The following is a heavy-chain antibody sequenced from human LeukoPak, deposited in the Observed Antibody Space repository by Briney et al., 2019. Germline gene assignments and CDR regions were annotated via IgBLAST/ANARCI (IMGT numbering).Heavy chain of an antibody. D-gene: IGHD1-26*01. CDR1: GFTFSSYA. CDR3: AIDAGGGSYFRTR. CDR2: IYYSGST. J-gene: IGHJ4*02. Sequence: GSLRLSCAASGFTFSSYAMSWVRQAPGKGLEWIGSIYYSGSTYYNPSLKSRVTISVDTSKNQFSLKLSSVTAADTAVYYCAIDAGGGSYFRTRWGQGTLVTDSS. V-gene: IGHV4-38-2*01.